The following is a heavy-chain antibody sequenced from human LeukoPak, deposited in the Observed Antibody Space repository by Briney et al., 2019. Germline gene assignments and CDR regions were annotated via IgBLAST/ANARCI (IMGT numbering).Heavy chain of an antibody. Sequence: GSLRLSCAASGFTVSSNYMSWVRQAPGKGLEWVSVIYSGGSTYYADSVKGRLTISRDNSKNTLYLQMNSLRAEDTAVYYCARSPGDRTYFDYWGQGTLVTVSS. CDR1: GFTVSSNY. J-gene: IGHJ4*02. CDR2: IYSGGST. V-gene: IGHV3-53*01. CDR3: ARSPGDRTYFDY. D-gene: IGHD3-10*01.